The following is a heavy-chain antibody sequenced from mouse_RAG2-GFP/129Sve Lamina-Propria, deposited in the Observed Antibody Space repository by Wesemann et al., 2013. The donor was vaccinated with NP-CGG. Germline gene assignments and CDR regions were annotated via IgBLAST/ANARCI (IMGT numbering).Heavy chain of an antibody. CDR1: GYTFTDYY. CDR2: INPNNGGT. CDR3: ATLTGYFDY. D-gene: IGHD4-1*01. Sequence: PGASVKISCKASGYTFTDYYMNWVKQSHGKSLEWIGDINPNNGGTSYNQKFKGKATLTVDKSSSTAYMELRSLTSEDSAVYYCATLTGYFDYWGQGTTLTVSS. J-gene: IGHJ2*01. V-gene: IGHV1-26*01.